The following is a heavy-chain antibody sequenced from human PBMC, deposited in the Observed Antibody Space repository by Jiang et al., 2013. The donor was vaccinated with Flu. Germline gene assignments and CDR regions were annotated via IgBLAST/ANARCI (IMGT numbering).Heavy chain of an antibody. V-gene: IGHV3-48*02. CDR2: ISSSSSTI. Sequence: GGLVKPGGSLRLSCAASGFTFSSYSMNWVRQAPGKGLEWVSYISSSSSTIYYADSVKGRFTISRDNAKNSLYLQMNSLRDEDTAVYYCARDGPLLWFGESAGAFDIWGQGTMVTVSS. CDR1: GFTFSSYS. CDR3: ARDGPLLWFGESAGAFDI. J-gene: IGHJ3*02. D-gene: IGHD3-10*01.